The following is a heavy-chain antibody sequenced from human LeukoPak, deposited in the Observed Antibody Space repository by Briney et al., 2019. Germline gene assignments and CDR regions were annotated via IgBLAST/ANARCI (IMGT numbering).Heavy chain of an antibody. Sequence: GGSLRLSCAASGFTFSSYAMSWVRQAPGKGLEWVSAISGSGGSTYYADSVKGRFTISRDNSKNTLYLQMNSLRAEDTAVYYCAKDRLVGLGATINEGGSFDYWGQGTLVTVSS. CDR2: ISGSGGST. J-gene: IGHJ4*02. D-gene: IGHD5-12*01. V-gene: IGHV3-23*01. CDR3: AKDRLVGLGATINEGGSFDY. CDR1: GFTFSSYA.